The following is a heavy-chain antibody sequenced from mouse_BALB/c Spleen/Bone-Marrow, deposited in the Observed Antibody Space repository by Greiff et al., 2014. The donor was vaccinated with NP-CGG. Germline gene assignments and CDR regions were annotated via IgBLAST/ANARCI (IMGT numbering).Heavy chain of an antibody. Sequence: QVQLQQSGAELVRPGASVKLSCKASGYTFTTYWIHWVKQRPGQGLEWVGNIYPSDSYTNYNQKFKDKATLTVDKSSSTAYMQLSSPTSEDSAVYYCTRWDGNYLYWYFDVWGARTTVTVSS. CDR1: GYTFTTYW. D-gene: IGHD2-1*01. CDR3: TRWDGNYLYWYFDV. V-gene: IGHV1-69*02. CDR2: IYPSDSYT. J-gene: IGHJ1*01.